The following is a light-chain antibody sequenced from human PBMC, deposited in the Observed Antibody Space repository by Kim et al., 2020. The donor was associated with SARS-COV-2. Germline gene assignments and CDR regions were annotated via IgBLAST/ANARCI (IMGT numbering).Light chain of an antibody. J-gene: IGLJ2*01. CDR1: KIGSKS. CDR2: YES. Sequence: PVKTAWITGGGNKIGSKSVHWYQQKPGHAPVLVIYYESDRPSGIPERFSGSNSGNTATLTISRVEAGDEADYYCQVWDSSSDHVVFGGGTQLTVL. CDR3: QVWDSSSDHVV. V-gene: IGLV3-21*04.